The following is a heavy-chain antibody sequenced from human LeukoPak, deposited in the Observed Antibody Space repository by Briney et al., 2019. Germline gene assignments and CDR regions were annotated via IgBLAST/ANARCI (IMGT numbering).Heavy chain of an antibody. CDR1: NYSISSGYY. Sequence: SETLSLTCTVSNYSISSGYYWGWIRQPPGKGLEWIGSIYHSGSTYYNPSLKSRVTLSINTSKNQFSLKLSSVTAADTAVYYCARHGGGWTFDYGGQGTLVTASS. CDR3: ARHGGGWTFDY. V-gene: IGHV4-38-2*02. D-gene: IGHD6-19*01. J-gene: IGHJ4*02. CDR2: IYHSGST.